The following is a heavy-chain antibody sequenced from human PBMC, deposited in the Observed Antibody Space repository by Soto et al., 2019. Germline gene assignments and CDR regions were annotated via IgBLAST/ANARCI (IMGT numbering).Heavy chain of an antibody. CDR1: GFTFSRYA. CDR2: IFESGRST. CDR3: AREIRGTTVTTNFDY. D-gene: IGHD4-17*01. J-gene: IGHJ4*02. V-gene: IGHV3-23*01. Sequence: EVQLLESGGDLVQPGGSLRLSCVASGFTFSRYALTWVRQAPGEGLEWVSTIFESGRSTYYADSVKGRFTLSRDNSKNTLYLQMYSLRAEDTAIYFCAREIRGTTVTTNFDYWGQGTLVTVSS.